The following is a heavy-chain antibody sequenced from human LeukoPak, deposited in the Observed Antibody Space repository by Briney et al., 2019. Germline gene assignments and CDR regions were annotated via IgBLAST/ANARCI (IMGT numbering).Heavy chain of an antibody. Sequence: GGSLRLSCAASGFTFSSYGMSWVRQAPGKGLEWVSAISGSGGSTYYADSVKGRFTISRDNSKNTLYLQMNSLRAEDTAVYYCAKDGDSSGYYRYFDYWGQGTLVTVSS. CDR1: GFTFSSYG. CDR3: AKDGDSSGYYRYFDY. CDR2: ISGSGGST. J-gene: IGHJ4*02. V-gene: IGHV3-23*01. D-gene: IGHD3-22*01.